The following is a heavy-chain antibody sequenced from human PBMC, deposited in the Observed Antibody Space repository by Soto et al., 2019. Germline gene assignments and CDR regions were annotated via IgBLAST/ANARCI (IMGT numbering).Heavy chain of an antibody. CDR1: GYTFTSYG. J-gene: IGHJ5*02. D-gene: IGHD2-8*01. Sequence: ASVKVSCKASGYTFTSYGISWVRQAPGQGLEWMGWISAYNGNTNYAQKLQGRVTMTTDTSTSTAYMELRSLRSDDTAVYYCARGRGGAGYCTNGVCYANWFDPWGQGTLVTVSS. V-gene: IGHV1-18*01. CDR2: ISAYNGNT. CDR3: ARGRGGAGYCTNGVCYANWFDP.